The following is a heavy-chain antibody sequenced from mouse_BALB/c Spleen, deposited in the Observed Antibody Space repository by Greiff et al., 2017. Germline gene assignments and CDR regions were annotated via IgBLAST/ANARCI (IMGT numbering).Heavy chain of an antibody. CDR3: ARVDSSGSYYAMDY. J-gene: IGHJ4*01. Sequence: VKLMESGPGLVAPSQSLSITCTVSGFSLTGYGVNWVRQPPGKGLEWLGMIWGDGSTDYNSALKSRLSISKDNSKSQVFLKMNSLQTDDTARYYCARVDSSGSYYAMDYWGQGTSVTVSS. D-gene: IGHD3-2*01. CDR1: GFSLTGYG. V-gene: IGHV2-6-7*01. CDR2: IWGDGST.